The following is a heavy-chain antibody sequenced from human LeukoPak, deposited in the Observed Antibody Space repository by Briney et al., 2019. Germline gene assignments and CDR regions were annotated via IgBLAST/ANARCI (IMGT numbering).Heavy chain of an antibody. V-gene: IGHV3-33*01. CDR1: GFTFSSYG. CDR2: IWYDGSNK. J-gene: IGHJ4*02. D-gene: IGHD4-17*01. Sequence: GRSLRLSCAASGFTFSSYGMHWGRQAPGKGLEWGAVIWYDGSNKYYADSVKGRFTISRDNSKNTLYLQMNSLRAEDTAVYYCARELAATVTTQTSDYWGQGTLVTVSS. CDR3: ARELAATVTTQTSDY.